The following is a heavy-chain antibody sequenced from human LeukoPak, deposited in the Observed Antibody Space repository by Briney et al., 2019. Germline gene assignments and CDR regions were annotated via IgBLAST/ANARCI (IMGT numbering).Heavy chain of an antibody. CDR3: AKDGVLRGYCSSTSCFFDY. CDR2: ISGSGGST. Sequence: PGGSLRLSCAASGFTFSSYAMSWVRQAPGEGLEWVSAISGSGGSTYYADSVKGRFTISRDNSKNTLYLQMNSLRAEDTAVYYCAKDGVLRGYCSSTSCFFDYWGQGTLVTVPS. V-gene: IGHV3-23*01. CDR1: GFTFSSYA. J-gene: IGHJ4*02. D-gene: IGHD2-2*01.